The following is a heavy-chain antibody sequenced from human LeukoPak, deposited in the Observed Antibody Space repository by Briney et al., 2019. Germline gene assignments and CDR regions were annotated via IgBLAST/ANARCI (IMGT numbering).Heavy chain of an antibody. Sequence: ASVKVSCKASGGTFSSYAISWVRQAPGQGLEWMGGIIPIFGTANYAQKFQGRVAITADKSTSTAYMELSSLRSDDTAVYYCARDRVVGARRAFDIWGQGTMVTVSS. CDR2: IIPIFGTA. CDR3: ARDRVVGARRAFDI. J-gene: IGHJ3*02. CDR1: GGTFSSYA. V-gene: IGHV1-69*06. D-gene: IGHD1-26*01.